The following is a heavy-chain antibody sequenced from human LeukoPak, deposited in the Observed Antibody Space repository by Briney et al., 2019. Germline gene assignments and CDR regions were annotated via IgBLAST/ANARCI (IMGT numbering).Heavy chain of an antibody. J-gene: IGHJ4*02. CDR3: ARHPPGRPYFEF. Sequence: PSDTQSLTCTLSVGSITNYYWSSTRQPPGRGFECIGYIYYSGSTNYNPSLKSRVTISVDTSKNQFSLKLNSVTAADTAVYYCARHPPGRPYFEFWGQGTLVTVSS. CDR2: IYYSGST. CDR1: VGSITNYY. V-gene: IGHV4-59*08.